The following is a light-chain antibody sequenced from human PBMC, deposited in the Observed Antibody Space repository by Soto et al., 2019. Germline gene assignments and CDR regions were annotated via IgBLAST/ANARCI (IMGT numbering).Light chain of an antibody. Sequence: QSALTQPRSVSGSPGQSVTISCTGTSSDVGRYDYVSWYRQHPGKAPKLIVYDVTERPSGVPDRFSGSKSGNTASLTISGPQAEDEADYSCCSFAGSYSYVFGTGTKVTVL. J-gene: IGLJ1*01. V-gene: IGLV2-11*01. CDR3: CSFAGSYSYV. CDR1: SSDVGRYDY. CDR2: DVT.